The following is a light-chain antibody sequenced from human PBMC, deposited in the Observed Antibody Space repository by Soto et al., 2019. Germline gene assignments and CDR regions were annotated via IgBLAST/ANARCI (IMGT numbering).Light chain of an antibody. J-gene: IGLJ1*01. CDR3: TSYTRSTPYV. Sequence: QSVLTQPASVSGSPGQSITISCTGTSSDVGGYNYVSWYQQHPGKAPKLIIYEVSSRPSGVSNRFSGSKSANTASPTISGLQADDEADYYCTSYTRSTPYVFGTGTKVTVL. V-gene: IGLV2-14*01. CDR1: SSDVGGYNY. CDR2: EVS.